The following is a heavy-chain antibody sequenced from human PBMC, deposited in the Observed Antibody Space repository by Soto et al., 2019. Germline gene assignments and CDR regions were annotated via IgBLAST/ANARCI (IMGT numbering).Heavy chain of an antibody. CDR1: GFTFSSYG. D-gene: IGHD6-6*01. CDR2: IWYDGSNK. CDR3: ARPGGASSSVDYGLGI. Sequence: QVQLVESGGGVVQPGRSPRLSCAASGFTFSSYGMHWVRQAPGKGLEWVAVIWYDGSNKYYADSVKGRFTISRDNSKNTLYLQMNSLRAEDTAVYYCARPGGASSSVDYGLGIWGQGTLVTVSS. V-gene: IGHV3-33*01. J-gene: IGHJ4*02.